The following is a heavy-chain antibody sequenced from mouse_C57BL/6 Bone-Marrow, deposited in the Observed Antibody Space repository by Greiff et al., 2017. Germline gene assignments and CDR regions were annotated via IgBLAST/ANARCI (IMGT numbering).Heavy chain of an antibody. CDR3: ARSPNGYYAMDY. Sequence: VQLVESGPGLAKPSQSLSLTCSVTGYSITSDYWNWIRNFPGNKLEYIGHISYCGSTYYNPSLKSRISITLDTYKNQYYLQLISVTTEDTATYYCARSPNGYYAMDYWDQGTSVTVSS. J-gene: IGHJ4*01. CDR1: GYSITSDY. V-gene: IGHV3-8*01. CDR2: ISYCGST.